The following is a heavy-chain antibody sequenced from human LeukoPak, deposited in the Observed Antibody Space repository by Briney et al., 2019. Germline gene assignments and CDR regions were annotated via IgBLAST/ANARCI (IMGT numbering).Heavy chain of an antibody. Sequence: NPSETLSLTCTVSGGSISSYYWSWIRQPPGQGLEWIGYIYYSGSTNYNPSLKSRVTISVDTSKNQFSLKLSSVTAADTAVYYCARHFGSVTTSGMDVWGQGTTVTVSS. D-gene: IGHD4-17*01. J-gene: IGHJ6*02. CDR1: GGSISSYY. CDR3: ARHFGSVTTSGMDV. V-gene: IGHV4-59*08. CDR2: IYYSGST.